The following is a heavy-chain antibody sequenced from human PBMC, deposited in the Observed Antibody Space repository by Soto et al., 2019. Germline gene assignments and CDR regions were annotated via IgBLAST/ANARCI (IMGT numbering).Heavy chain of an antibody. J-gene: IGHJ4*02. V-gene: IGHV1-46*03. D-gene: IGHD6-13*01. Sequence: GASVKVSSKASGYTLTSYYMHWVRQAPGQGLEWMGIINPSGGSTSYAQKFQGRVTMTRDTSTSTVYMELSSLRSEDTAVYYRAREGSSSWYDYWGQGTLVTVSS. CDR3: AREGSSSWYDY. CDR2: INPSGGST. CDR1: GYTLTSYY.